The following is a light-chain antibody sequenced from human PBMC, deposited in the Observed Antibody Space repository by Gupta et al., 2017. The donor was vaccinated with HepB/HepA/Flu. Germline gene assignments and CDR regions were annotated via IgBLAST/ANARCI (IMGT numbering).Light chain of an antibody. CDR1: QNIGSS. J-gene: IGKJ1*01. CDR3: DQSRSLPRT. Sequence: IVLTQSPDFQSVTSKEKVTIICRASQNIGSSLHWYQQKPDQSPKLLIKYSSQSISGVPSRFSGSGSGTDFTLTINGLEAEDVSTYDGDQSRSLPRTFGQGTKVEIK. CDR2: YSS. V-gene: IGKV6-21*02.